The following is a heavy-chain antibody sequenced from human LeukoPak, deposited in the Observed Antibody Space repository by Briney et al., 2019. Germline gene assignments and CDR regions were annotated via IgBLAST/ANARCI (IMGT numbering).Heavy chain of an antibody. Sequence: SVKVSCKASGGTFSSYAISWVRQAPGQGLEWMGGIILIFGTANYAQKFQGRVTITADESTSTAYMELSSLRSEDTAVYYCASRRDGYNGYYFDYWGQGTLVTVSS. CDR1: GGTFSSYA. D-gene: IGHD5-24*01. CDR3: ASRRDGYNGYYFDY. J-gene: IGHJ4*02. V-gene: IGHV1-69*13. CDR2: IILIFGTA.